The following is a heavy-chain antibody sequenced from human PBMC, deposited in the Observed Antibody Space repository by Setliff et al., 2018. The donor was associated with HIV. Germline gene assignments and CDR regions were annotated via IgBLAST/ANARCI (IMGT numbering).Heavy chain of an antibody. J-gene: IGHJ4*02. D-gene: IGHD6-19*01. CDR3: ARDPSTGYSSGWYKD. CDR1: GGTFSSYA. CDR2: TIPIFGTA. Sequence: SVKVSCKASGGTFSSYAISWVRQAPGQGLEWMGGTIPIFGTANYAQKFQGIVTITADESTSTAYMELSSLRSEDTAVYYCARDPSTGYSSGWYKDWGQGTLVTVSS. V-gene: IGHV1-69*13.